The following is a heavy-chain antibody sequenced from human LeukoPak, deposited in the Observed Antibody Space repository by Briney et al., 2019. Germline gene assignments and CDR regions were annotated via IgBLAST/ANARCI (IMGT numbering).Heavy chain of an antibody. CDR3: ACLPVWFGELPKQRNLYMDV. V-gene: IGHV4-61*02. Sequence: PSETLSLTCTVSGGSITSGSYYWTWIRQPAGKGLEWIGRIFTSGSTNYNPSLKSRVTISLDTSKNQFSLKLSSVTAADTAVYYCACLPVWFGELPKQRNLYMDVWGKGTMV. D-gene: IGHD3-10*01. CDR2: IFTSGST. J-gene: IGHJ6*03. CDR1: GGSITSGSYY.